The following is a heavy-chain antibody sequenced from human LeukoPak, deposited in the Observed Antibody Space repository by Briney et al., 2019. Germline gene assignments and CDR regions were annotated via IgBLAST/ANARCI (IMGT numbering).Heavy chain of an antibody. CDR3: AREYCSSTSCYSV. CDR1: GYTLTSYD. CDR2: MNPNSGNT. V-gene: IGHV1-8*01. J-gene: IGHJ4*02. D-gene: IGHD2-2*01. Sequence: ASVTVSCKASGYTLTSYDIIWVRQDSGHAREWMGWMNPNSGNTGYAQKFQGRVTMTRNTSISTAYMELSSLRSEDTAVYYCAREYCSSTSCYSVWGQGTLVTVSS.